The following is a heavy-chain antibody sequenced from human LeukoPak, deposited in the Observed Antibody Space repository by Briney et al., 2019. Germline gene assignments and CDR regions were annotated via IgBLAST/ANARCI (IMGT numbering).Heavy chain of an antibody. CDR3: ARFPCSSTSCYGYYYYYYMDV. CDR1: GFTFSDYY. J-gene: IGHJ6*03. V-gene: IGHV3-11*04. Sequence: GGSLRLSCAASGFTFSDYYTSWIRQAPGKGLEWVSYISSSGSTIYYADSVKGRFTISRDNAKNSLYLQMNSLRAEDTAVYYCARFPCSSTSCYGYYYYYYMDVWGKGTTVTVSS. D-gene: IGHD2-2*01. CDR2: ISSSGSTI.